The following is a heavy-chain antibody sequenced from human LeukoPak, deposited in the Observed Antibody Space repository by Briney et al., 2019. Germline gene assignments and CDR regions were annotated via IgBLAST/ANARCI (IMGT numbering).Heavy chain of an antibody. CDR2: ISAYNGNT. CDR1: GYTFTSYG. J-gene: IGHJ2*01. CDR3: ARDLVRYFDWPQGTDWYFDL. D-gene: IGHD3-9*01. Sequence: ALVKVSCKASGYTFTSYGISWVRQAPGQGLEWMGWISAYNGNTNYAQKLQGRGTMTTDTSTSTAYMELRSLRSDDTAVYYCARDLVRYFDWPQGTDWYFDLWGRGTLVTVSS. V-gene: IGHV1-18*01.